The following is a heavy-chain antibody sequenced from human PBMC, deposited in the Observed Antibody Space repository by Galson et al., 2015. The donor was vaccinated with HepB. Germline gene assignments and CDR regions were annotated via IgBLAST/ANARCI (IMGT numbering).Heavy chain of an antibody. D-gene: IGHD2-21*01. CDR2: IKQDGSEK. CDR3: ARANEVVMRRPYYFDY. V-gene: IGHV3-7*04. CDR1: GFTFSRYW. J-gene: IGHJ4*02. Sequence: SLRLSCAASGFTFSRYWMNWVRQAPGKGLQWVANIKQDGSEKYYVDSVKGRFTISRDNAKNSLYLQMKSLRAEDTAVYYCARANEVVMRRPYYFDYWGQGTLVTVSS.